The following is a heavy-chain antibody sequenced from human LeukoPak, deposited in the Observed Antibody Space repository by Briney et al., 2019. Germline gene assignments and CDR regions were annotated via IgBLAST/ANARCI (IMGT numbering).Heavy chain of an antibody. CDR2: KRSNGSDI. Sequence: PGGSLRLSCAAPGFTFFSYAMLWFCEAPGEGLWWLAFKRSNGSDIFDAESLQGRFTIARDNAKITLYLQRHSLRAEDTSVYYCARDDYYFASDNWGQGALVTVSS. J-gene: IGHJ4*02. CDR1: GFTFFSYA. D-gene: IGHD2/OR15-2a*01. V-gene: IGHV3-30*02. CDR3: ARDDYYFASDN.